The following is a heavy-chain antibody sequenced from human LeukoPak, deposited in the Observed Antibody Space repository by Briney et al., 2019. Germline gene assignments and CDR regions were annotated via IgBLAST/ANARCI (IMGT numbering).Heavy chain of an antibody. Sequence: SETLSLTCTVSGGSISSGGYYWGWIRQHPGKGLEWIGYIYYSGSTYYNPSLKSRVTISVDTSKNQFSLKLSSVTAADTAVYYCARGIVATLFHWGQGTLVTVSS. V-gene: IGHV4-31*03. J-gene: IGHJ4*02. CDR1: GGSISSGGYY. CDR2: IYYSGST. CDR3: ARGIVATLFH. D-gene: IGHD5-12*01.